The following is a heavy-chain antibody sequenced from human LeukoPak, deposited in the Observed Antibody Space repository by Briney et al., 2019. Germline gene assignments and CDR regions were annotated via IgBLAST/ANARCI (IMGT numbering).Heavy chain of an antibody. J-gene: IGHJ4*02. Sequence: SVKVSCKASGGTFSSYAISWVRQAPGQGLEWMGRIIPILGIANYAQKFQGRVTITADKSTSTVYMELSSLRSEDTAVYYCARDAADMWGDLDYWGQGTLVTVSS. D-gene: IGHD3-16*01. CDR3: ARDAADMWGDLDY. V-gene: IGHV1-69*04. CDR2: IIPILGIA. CDR1: GGTFSSYA.